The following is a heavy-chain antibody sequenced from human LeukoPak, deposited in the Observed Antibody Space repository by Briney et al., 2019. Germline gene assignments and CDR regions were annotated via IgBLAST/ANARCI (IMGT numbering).Heavy chain of an antibody. V-gene: IGHV1-8*01. J-gene: IGHJ5*02. CDR1: GYTFTSYD. D-gene: IGHD6-19*01. CDR3: ARRRRMSSGWYGNWSDP. Sequence: GASVKVSCKASGYTFTSYDINWVRQATGQGLEWMGWMNPNSGNTGYAQKFQGRVTMTRNTSISTAYMELSSLRSEDTAVYYCARRRRMSSGWYGNWSDPWGQGTLVTVSS. CDR2: MNPNSGNT.